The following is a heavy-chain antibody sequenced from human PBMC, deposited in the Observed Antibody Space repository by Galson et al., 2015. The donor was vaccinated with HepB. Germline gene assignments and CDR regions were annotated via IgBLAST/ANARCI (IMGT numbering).Heavy chain of an antibody. D-gene: IGHD6-13*01. CDR3: ARDRTHTRSSTWYGGWFDP. J-gene: IGHJ5*02. V-gene: IGHV4-59*01. Sequence: ETLSLTCTVSGGSISNYYWSWIRQPPGRGLEWIGYIYYSGITNYNPSLKSRVTISVDTSKNQFSLKLSSVTAADTAVYYCARDRTHTRSSTWYGGWFDPWGQGTLVTVSS. CDR1: GGSISNYY. CDR2: IYYSGIT.